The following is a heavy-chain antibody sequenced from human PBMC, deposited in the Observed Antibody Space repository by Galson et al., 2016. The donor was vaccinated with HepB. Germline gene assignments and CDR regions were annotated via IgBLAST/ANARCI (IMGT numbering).Heavy chain of an antibody. V-gene: IGHV1-3*01. CDR2: INGGNGNT. CDR1: GYTFTSYA. Sequence: SVKVSCKASGYTFTSYAMHWVRQAPGQRLEWMGWINGGNGNTKYSQRFQGRVTITRDTSASPAYMELSSRRSEDTAVYYWAREDEDYYYGMDVWGQGTTVTVSS. J-gene: IGHJ6*02. CDR3: AREDEDYYYGMDV.